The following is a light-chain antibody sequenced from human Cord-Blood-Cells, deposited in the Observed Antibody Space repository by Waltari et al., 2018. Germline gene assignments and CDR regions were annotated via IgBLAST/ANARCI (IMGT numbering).Light chain of an antibody. CDR2: AAS. J-gene: IGKJ2*01. V-gene: IGKV1-NL1*01. CDR1: QGISNS. CDR3: QQYYSTPYT. Sequence: DIQMTQSPSSLSASVGDRVTITCRASQGISNSLAWYQQKPGKAPKLLLYAASRLESGVPSRFSGSGSRPYYTLTISILQPEDFATYYCQQYYSTPYTFGQGTKLEIK.